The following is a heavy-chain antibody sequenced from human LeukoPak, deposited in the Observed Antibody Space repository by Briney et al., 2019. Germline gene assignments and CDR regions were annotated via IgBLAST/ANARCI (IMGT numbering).Heavy chain of an antibody. CDR2: VYYSGST. CDR3: ARMYSSGWYGYYFDN. Sequence: SETLSLTCAVSGGSISSSSSYWGWFRQPPGKGLEWIGSVYYSGSTYYNPSLKSRITISVDTSKNQFSLKLSSVTAADTAVYYCARMYSSGWYGYYFDNWGQGTLVTVSS. CDR1: GGSISSSSSY. V-gene: IGHV4-39*01. D-gene: IGHD6-19*01. J-gene: IGHJ4*02.